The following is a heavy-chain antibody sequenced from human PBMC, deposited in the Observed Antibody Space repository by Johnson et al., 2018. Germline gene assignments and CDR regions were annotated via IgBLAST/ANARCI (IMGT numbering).Heavy chain of an antibody. V-gene: IGHV3-30*03. CDR1: GFSFSNYV. CDR2: TSNDEGIK. D-gene: IGHD3-10*01. CDR3: ATGAISGVIYREFFQH. Sequence: QVQLVESGGGVVQPGRSLRLSCSASGFSFSNYVMHWFRQAPGKGLEWVAVTSNDEGIKYYADSVKGRFTISRDNSKGTLYLQINSLRAEDTAVYYCATGAISGVIYREFFQHWGQGTLVTVSS. J-gene: IGHJ1*01.